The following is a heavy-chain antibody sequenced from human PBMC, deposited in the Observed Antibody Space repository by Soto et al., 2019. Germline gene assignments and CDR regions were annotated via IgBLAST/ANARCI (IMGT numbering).Heavy chain of an antibody. J-gene: IGHJ4*02. D-gene: IGHD7-27*01. V-gene: IGHV3-15*07. CDR3: TTDMSGDSPPLDY. CDR1: GFTFSNAW. Sequence: GGSLRLSCAASGFTFSNAWMNWVRQAPGKGLEWVGRIKSKTDGGTTDYAAPVKGRFTISRDDSKNTLYLQMNSLKTEDTAVYYCTTDMSGDSPPLDYWGQGTLVTVSS. CDR2: IKSKTDGGTT.